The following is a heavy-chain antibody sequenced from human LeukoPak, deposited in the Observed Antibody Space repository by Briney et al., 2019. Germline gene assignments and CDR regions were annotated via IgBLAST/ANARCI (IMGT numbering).Heavy chain of an antibody. Sequence: GESLKISCKGSGYSFTTNWIGWVRHVPGKGLEWMGIIYPGDSDTKYSPSFQGQVTISADKSISTAYLQWSSLKASDTAMYYCARTITMVRGVIIYPNYFDYWGQGTLVTVSS. CDR1: GYSFTTNW. J-gene: IGHJ4*02. D-gene: IGHD3-10*01. CDR3: ARTITMVRGVIIYPNYFDY. CDR2: IYPGDSDT. V-gene: IGHV5-51*01.